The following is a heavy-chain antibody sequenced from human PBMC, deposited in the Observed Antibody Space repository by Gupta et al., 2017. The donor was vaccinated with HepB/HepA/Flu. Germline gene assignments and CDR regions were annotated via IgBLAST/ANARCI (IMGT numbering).Heavy chain of an antibody. Sequence: EVQLLESGGGLVQPGGSLRLSCAAPGFIFSNYGMTWVRQAPGKGLEWVSVISGSTNSTYYADSVKGRFTIFRDNSKNILYLQMNSLRADDTAVYYCAKGLRATGATNWFDPWGQGTLVIVSS. CDR3: AKGLRATGATNWFDP. D-gene: IGHD4-17*01. V-gene: IGHV3-23*01. J-gene: IGHJ5*02. CDR1: GFIFSNYG. CDR2: ISGSTNST.